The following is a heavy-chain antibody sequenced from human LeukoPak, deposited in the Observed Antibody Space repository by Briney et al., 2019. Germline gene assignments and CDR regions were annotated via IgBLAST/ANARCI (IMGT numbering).Heavy chain of an antibody. CDR3: ARAVPAAIEFGDASDI. J-gene: IGHJ3*02. D-gene: IGHD2-2*01. V-gene: IGHV4-34*01. CDR1: GGSFSGYY. Sequence: SETLSLTCAVYGGSFSGYYWSWIRQPPGKGLEWIGSIYYSGSTYYNPSLKSRVTISVDTSKNQFSLKLSSVTAADTAVYYCARAVPAAIEFGDASDIWGQGTMVTVSS. CDR2: IYYSGST.